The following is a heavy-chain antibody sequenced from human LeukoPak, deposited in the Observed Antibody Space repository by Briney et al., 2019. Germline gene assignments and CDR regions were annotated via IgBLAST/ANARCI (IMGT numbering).Heavy chain of an antibody. CDR2: IYTSGST. J-gene: IGHJ4*02. Sequence: TSETLSLTCTVSGVAISIYYWSWIRQPPGKGLEWVWRIYTSGSTNYNPSLKSRVTIPGEKSKNQFPLKLSSVTAAGTPVYYCARDGAGHIAVAGQFDYWGQGTLVTVSS. V-gene: IGHV4-4*07. CDR1: GVAISIYY. D-gene: IGHD6-19*01. CDR3: ARDGAGHIAVAGQFDY.